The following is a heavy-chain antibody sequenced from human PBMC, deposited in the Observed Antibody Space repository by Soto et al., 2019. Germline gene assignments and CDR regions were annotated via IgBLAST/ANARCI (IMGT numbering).Heavy chain of an antibody. Sequence: EVQLVESGGGLVQPGGSLRLSCAASGFTFSSYDMHWVRQATGKGLEWVSAIGTAGDTYYPGSVKGRFTISRENAKNSLYLQINSLRAGDTAVYYCARGGLAVAGTRWGYYYYYMDVWGKGTTVTVSS. CDR2: IGTAGDT. V-gene: IGHV3-13*01. D-gene: IGHD6-19*01. CDR1: GFTFSSYD. J-gene: IGHJ6*03. CDR3: ARGGLAVAGTRWGYYYYYMDV.